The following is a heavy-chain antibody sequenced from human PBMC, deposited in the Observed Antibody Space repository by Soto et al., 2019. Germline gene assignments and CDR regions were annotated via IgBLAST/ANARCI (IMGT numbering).Heavy chain of an antibody. CDR1: GYTFTSYS. V-gene: IGHV1-3*04. J-gene: IGHJ4*02. D-gene: IGHD3-22*01. CDR3: ARSPQPYYYDSSGSIDY. Sequence: ASVKLSCKASGYTFTSYSMHWLRQAPGQSLEWMGWINTGNGNTKYSQKFQGRVTITRDTSATTAYMELSSLRSEDTAMYYCARSPQPYYYDSSGSIDYWGQGTLVTVSS. CDR2: INTGNGNT.